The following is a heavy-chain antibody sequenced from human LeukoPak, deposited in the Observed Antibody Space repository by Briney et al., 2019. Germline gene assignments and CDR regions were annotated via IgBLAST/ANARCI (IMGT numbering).Heavy chain of an antibody. J-gene: IGHJ6*02. V-gene: IGHV3-48*03. Sequence: GSLRLSFSASGFTFSRYEMNWVRQAPGKGLERVSYIISSCSTIYYSDSVEGRFTISRDNSKNSLYLQMNSLRAEHTAVYYCARERRDGYNPGGMDVWGQGTTVTVSS. D-gene: IGHD5-24*01. CDR1: GFTFSRYE. CDR3: ARERRDGYNPGGMDV. CDR2: IISSCSTI.